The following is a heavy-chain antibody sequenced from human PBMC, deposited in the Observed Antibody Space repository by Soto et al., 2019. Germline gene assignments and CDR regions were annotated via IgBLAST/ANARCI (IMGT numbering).Heavy chain of an antibody. V-gene: IGHV4-30-2*01. J-gene: IGHJ6*02. CDR2: IYHSGST. CDR1: GGSISSGGYS. Sequence: PSETLSLTCAVSGGSISSGGYSWSWIRQPPGKGLEWIGYIYHSGSTYYNPSLKSRVTISVDRSKNQFSLKLSSVTAADTAVYYCARGLIRELGEFYYYYGMDVWGQGTTVTVSS. D-gene: IGHD1-26*01. CDR3: ARGLIRELGEFYYYYGMDV.